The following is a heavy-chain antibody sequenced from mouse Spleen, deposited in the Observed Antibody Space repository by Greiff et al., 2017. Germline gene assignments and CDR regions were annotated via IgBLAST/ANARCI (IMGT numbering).Heavy chain of an antibody. Sequence: EVKVVESGGGLVQPGGSLSLSCAASGFTFTDYYMSWVRQPPGKALEWLGFIRNKANGYTTEYSASVKGRFTISRDNSQSILYLQMNALRAEDSATYYCARSYDYEGFAYWGQGTLVTVSA. CDR2: IRNKANGYTT. CDR3: ARSYDYEGFAY. J-gene: IGHJ3*01. D-gene: IGHD2-4*01. V-gene: IGHV7-3*01. CDR1: GFTFTDYY.